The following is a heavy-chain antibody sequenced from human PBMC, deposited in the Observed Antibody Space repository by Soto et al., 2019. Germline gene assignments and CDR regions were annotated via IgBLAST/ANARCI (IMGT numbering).Heavy chain of an antibody. Sequence: EVQLVESGGGLVQPGGSLRLSCEASGFTFRNYDMHWVRQGTGKGLEWVSGISAAGDTDYADSVEGRFTISRENAQNSFFLQMNSLRVGDTAVYYCARTDRDFSGLDVWGKGTTVIVYS. CDR3: ARTDRDFSGLDV. V-gene: IGHV3-13*01. J-gene: IGHJ6*04. CDR2: ISAAGDT. CDR1: GFTFRNYD.